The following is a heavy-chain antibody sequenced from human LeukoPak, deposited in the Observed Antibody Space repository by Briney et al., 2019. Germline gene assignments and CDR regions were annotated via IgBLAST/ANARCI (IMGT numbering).Heavy chain of an antibody. Sequence: GASVKVSCKASGYTFTGYYMHWVRQAPGQGLEWMGWINPNSGGTNSAQKFQGRVTMTRDTSISTAYMELSRLTSDDTAVYYCARAQYSYDTTGPFDWYFDLWGRGTLVTVSS. D-gene: IGHD3-22*01. CDR2: INPNSGGT. J-gene: IGHJ2*01. V-gene: IGHV1-2*02. CDR3: ARAQYSYDTTGPFDWYFDL. CDR1: GYTFTGYY.